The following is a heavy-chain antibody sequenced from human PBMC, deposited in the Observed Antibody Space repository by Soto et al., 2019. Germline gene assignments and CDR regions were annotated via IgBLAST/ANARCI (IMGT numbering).Heavy chain of an antibody. CDR2: ISYDGSNK. V-gene: IGHV3-30*18. J-gene: IGHJ6*02. D-gene: IGHD3-10*01. CDR1: GFTFSSYS. Sequence: GGSLRLSCAASGFTFSSYSMNWVRQAPGKGLEWVAVISYDGSNKYYADSVKGRFTISRDSSKNTLYLEMNSLRPEDTAVYYCAKGEYYYGSGSPYYGMDVWGQGTTVTVSS. CDR3: AKGEYYYGSGSPYYGMDV.